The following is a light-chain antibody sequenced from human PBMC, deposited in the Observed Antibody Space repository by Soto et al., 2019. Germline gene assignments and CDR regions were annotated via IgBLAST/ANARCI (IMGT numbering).Light chain of an antibody. J-gene: IGKJ4*01. CDR1: QGISSY. V-gene: IGKV1-9*01. Sequence: DIPLTQSPSFLSASVGDRVTFTCRACQGISSYLAWYQQKPGKAPKLLIYCASNLQSGVPSRFSGSGSATEFTLTISSLQPDDFATYYCQQLNSYPELTFGGGTKVEI. CDR2: CAS. CDR3: QQLNSYPELT.